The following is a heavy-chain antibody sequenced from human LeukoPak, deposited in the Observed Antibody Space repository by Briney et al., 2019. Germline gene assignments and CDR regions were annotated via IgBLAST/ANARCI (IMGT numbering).Heavy chain of an antibody. J-gene: IGHJ4*02. V-gene: IGHV3-66*01. CDR1: GFTVSSNY. D-gene: IGHD1-26*01. CDR3: ARDDPSGSYIDY. CDR2: IYSGGTT. Sequence: PGGSLRLSCAASGFTVSSNYMTWVRQAPGKGLEWLSVIYSGGTTYYADSVKGRLTISRDNSKNTLYLQMNSLRAEDTAVYYCARDDPSGSYIDYWGQGTLVTVSS.